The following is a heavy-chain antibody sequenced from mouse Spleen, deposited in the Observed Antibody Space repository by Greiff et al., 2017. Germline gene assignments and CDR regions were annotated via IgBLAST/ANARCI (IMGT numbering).Heavy chain of an antibody. CDR1: GYTFTDYY. D-gene: IGHD4-1*01. Sequence: EVKVVESGPVLVKPGASVKMSCKASGYTFTDYYMNWVKQSHGKSLEWIGVINPYNGGTSYNQKFKGKATLTVDKSSSTAYMELNSLTSEDSAVYYCARSAWDEGAMDYWGQGTSVTVSS. V-gene: IGHV1-19*01. CDR3: ARSAWDEGAMDY. J-gene: IGHJ4*01. CDR2: INPYNGGT.